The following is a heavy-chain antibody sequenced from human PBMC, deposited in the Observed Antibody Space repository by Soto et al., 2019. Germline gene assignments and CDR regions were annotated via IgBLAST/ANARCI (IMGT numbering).Heavy chain of an antibody. V-gene: IGHV3-23*01. CDR1: GFTFSSYA. Sequence: EVQLLESGGGLVQPGGSLRLSCAASGFTFSSYAMSWVRQAPGKGLEWVSAISGSGGSTYYADSVKGRFTISRDNSKNTLYLQMNSLRAEDTAVYYCAKEELTGALGAYYYYYYMDVWGKGTTVTVSS. CDR3: AKEELTGALGAYYYYYYMDV. D-gene: IGHD7-27*01. J-gene: IGHJ6*03. CDR2: ISGSGGST.